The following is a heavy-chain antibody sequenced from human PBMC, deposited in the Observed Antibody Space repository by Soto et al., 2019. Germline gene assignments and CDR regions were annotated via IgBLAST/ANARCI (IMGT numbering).Heavy chain of an antibody. D-gene: IGHD1-26*01. V-gene: IGHV3-30*18. Sequence: QVNLVESGGGVVQPGKSLRLSCEASGFSFRSYGLHWVRQAPGKGLEWVGLISYDGSNKFYADSVRGRFTISRDNSNNTLYLQRTSLRVEDTAVYYCAKDLFSGGSYPNWFDPWGHGTLVTVSS. CDR2: ISYDGSNK. CDR1: GFSFRSYG. J-gene: IGHJ5*02. CDR3: AKDLFSGGSYPNWFDP.